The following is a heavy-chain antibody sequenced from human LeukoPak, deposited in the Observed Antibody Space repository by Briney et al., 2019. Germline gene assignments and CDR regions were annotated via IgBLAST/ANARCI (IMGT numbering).Heavy chain of an antibody. CDR2: ISSSSSYI. CDR1: GFTFSNAW. CDR3: ARETSQDYFDS. J-gene: IGHJ4*02. Sequence: GGSLRLSCAASGFTFSNAWMNWVRQAPGKGLEWVSSISSSSSYIYYADSVKGRFTISRDNAKNSLYLQMNSLRAEDTAVYYCARETSQDYFDSWGQGTLVTVSS. V-gene: IGHV3-21*01.